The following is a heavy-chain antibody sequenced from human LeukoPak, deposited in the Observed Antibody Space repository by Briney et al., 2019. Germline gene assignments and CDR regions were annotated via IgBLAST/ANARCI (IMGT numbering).Heavy chain of an antibody. CDR1: GFTFSSYS. CDR2: ISSSSSNI. CDR3: ARDGPIAVAGTAFDY. Sequence: LPGGSLRLSCAASGFTFSSYSMNWVRQTPGKGLEWVSYISSSSSNIYYADSVKGRFTISRDNAKNSLYLQMNSLRAEDTAVYYCARDGPIAVAGTAFDYWGQGTLVTVSS. J-gene: IGHJ4*02. V-gene: IGHV3-48*01. D-gene: IGHD6-19*01.